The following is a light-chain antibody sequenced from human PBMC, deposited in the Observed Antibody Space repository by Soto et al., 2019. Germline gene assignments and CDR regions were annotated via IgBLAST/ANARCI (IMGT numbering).Light chain of an antibody. V-gene: IGKV2-28*01. CDR2: LGS. CDR3: MQCLPPPYT. J-gene: IGKJ2*01. Sequence: EIVMTQSPLSLPVTPGEPASISCRSSQSLLHSNGYNYLDWYLQRPGQSPQLLIQLGSNRASGVPDRFSGSGSGTDFTLKISRVEAEDVGIYSCMQCLPPPYTFGQGTKMEF. CDR1: QSLLHSNGYNY.